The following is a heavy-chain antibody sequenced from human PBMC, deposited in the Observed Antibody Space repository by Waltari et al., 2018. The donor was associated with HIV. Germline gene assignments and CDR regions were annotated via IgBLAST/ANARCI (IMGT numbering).Heavy chain of an antibody. D-gene: IGHD2-21*01. Sequence: QVQLQQWGAGLVKPAETLSLNCAVYGGSFNNFFWRFVRQTSAKGLEWIGEINQSGKTDYNPSLKGRVSLSIDPSKKQFYLKLTSMTVADTAIYYCARRRWRTTMVFVVKGGVFDIWGQGTEVTVSS. CDR2: INQSGKT. CDR3: ARRRWRTTMVFVVKGGVFDI. J-gene: IGHJ3*02. V-gene: IGHV4-34*02. CDR1: GGSFNNFF.